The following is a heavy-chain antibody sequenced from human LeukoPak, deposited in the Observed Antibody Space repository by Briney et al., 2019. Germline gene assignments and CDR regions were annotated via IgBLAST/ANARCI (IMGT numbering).Heavy chain of an antibody. CDR3: ASSPRRTGTTNFDY. CDR1: GGSISSYY. V-gene: IGHV4-59*01. CDR2: IYYSGST. Sequence: PSETLSHTCTVSGGSISSYYWSWIRQPPGKGLEWIGYIYYSGSTNYNPSLKSRVTISVDTSKNQFSLKLSSVTAADTAVYYCASSPRRTGTTNFDYWGQGTLVTVSS. D-gene: IGHD1-7*01. J-gene: IGHJ4*02.